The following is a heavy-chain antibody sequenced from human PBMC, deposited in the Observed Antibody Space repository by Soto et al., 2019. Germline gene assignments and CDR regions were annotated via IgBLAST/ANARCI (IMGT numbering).Heavy chain of an antibody. Sequence: SETLSLTCTVSGGSVSDSVSYWGWIRQPPGKGLEWIGTISYSGITYYNPSLKSRLTISADTSKNQFSLKLTSVTAADTAVHYCARRPSGRYASRNWGPGTLVTVSS. V-gene: IGHV4-39*01. CDR3: ARRPSGRYASRN. CDR2: ISYSGIT. D-gene: IGHD3-22*01. CDR1: GGSVSDSVSY. J-gene: IGHJ1*01.